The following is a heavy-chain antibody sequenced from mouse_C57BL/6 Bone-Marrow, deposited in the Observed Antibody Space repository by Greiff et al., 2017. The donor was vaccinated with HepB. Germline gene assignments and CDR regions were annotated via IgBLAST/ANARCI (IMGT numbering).Heavy chain of an antibody. J-gene: IGHJ4*01. Sequence: EVKLMESGGGLVQPGGSLSLSCAASGFTFTDYYMSWVRQPPGKALEWLGFIRNKANGYTTEYSASVKGRFTISRDNSQSILYLQMNALRAEDSATYYCARYEGGPYSNFYYYAMDYWGQGTLVTVSS. CDR3: ARYEGGPYSNFYYYAMDY. CDR2: IRNKANGYTT. CDR1: GFTFTDYY. D-gene: IGHD2-5*01. V-gene: IGHV7-3*01.